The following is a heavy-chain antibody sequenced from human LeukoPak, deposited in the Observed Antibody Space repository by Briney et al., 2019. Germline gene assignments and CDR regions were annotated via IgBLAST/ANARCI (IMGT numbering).Heavy chain of an antibody. D-gene: IGHD3-22*01. V-gene: IGHV4-39*01. CDR1: GGSISSSSYY. CDR3: ARGYYDSSGYYIDY. CDR2: IYYSGST. Sequence: SETLSLTCTVSGGSISSSSYYWGWIRQPPGKGLEWIGSIYYSGSTYYNPSLKSRVTISVDTSKNQFSLKLSSVTAADTAVYYCARGYYDSSGYYIDYWGQGTLVTVSS. J-gene: IGHJ4*02.